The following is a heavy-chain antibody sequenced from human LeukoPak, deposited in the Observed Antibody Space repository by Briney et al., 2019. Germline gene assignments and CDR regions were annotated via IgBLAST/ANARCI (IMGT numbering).Heavy chain of an antibody. J-gene: IGHJ6*02. CDR3: AREKREGLWFGELFRFQHCGLDV. Sequence: GGSLRLSCAASGFAFGDFWMSWVRQTPGKGLESVAAIKQDGSAKEYVDSVKGRFTISRDNAKESLYLQMNNLRDDDTGVYYCAREKREGLWFGELFRFQHCGLDVWGQGTTVIVS. V-gene: IGHV3-7*01. D-gene: IGHD3-10*01. CDR1: GFAFGDFW. CDR2: IKQDGSAK.